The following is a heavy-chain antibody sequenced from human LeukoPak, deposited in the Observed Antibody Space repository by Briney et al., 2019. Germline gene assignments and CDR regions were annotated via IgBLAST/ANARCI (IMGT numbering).Heavy chain of an antibody. J-gene: IGHJ4*02. D-gene: IGHD2-15*01. CDR1: GGSLSGYY. Sequence: PSETLSLTCAFYGGSLSGYYWTWIRQTPGKGLEWIGEINYSGNTNYNRSLKSRVTISADTSKNQFSLRLSSVTAADTAVYYCARRGTAYCRGGNCYSDKYFDYWGQGTQVTVSS. CDR3: ARRGTAYCRGGNCYSDKYFDY. V-gene: IGHV4-34*01. CDR2: INYSGNT.